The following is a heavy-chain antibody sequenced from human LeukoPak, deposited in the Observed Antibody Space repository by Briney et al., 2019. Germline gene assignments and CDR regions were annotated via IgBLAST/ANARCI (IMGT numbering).Heavy chain of an antibody. CDR2: INPNSGGT. D-gene: IGHD3-22*01. CDR3: AREDQYYYDSSGTWGYWFDP. Sequence: ASVKVSCKASGYTFTGYYMHWVRQAPGQGLEWMGWINPNSGGTNYAQKFQGRVTMTRDTSISTAYMELSRLRSDDTAVYYCAREDQYYYDSSGTWGYWFDPWGQGTLVTVSS. CDR1: GYTFTGYY. V-gene: IGHV1-2*02. J-gene: IGHJ5*02.